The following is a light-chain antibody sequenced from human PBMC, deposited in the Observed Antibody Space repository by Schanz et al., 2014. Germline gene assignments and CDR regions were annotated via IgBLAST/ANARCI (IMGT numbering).Light chain of an antibody. V-gene: IGLV2-14*03. Sequence: QSALTQPASVSGSPGQSITISCAGTSSDVGSYNYVSWYQHHPGKAPKLMIYAVANRPSGVSSRFSASKSGNTASLTISGLQAEDEADYYCSSFTSSNTLVFGGGTKLTVL. J-gene: IGLJ3*02. CDR2: AVA. CDR3: SSFTSSNTLV. CDR1: SSDVGSYNY.